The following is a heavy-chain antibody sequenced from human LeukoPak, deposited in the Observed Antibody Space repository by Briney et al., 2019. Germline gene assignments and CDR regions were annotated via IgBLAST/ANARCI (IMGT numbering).Heavy chain of an antibody. D-gene: IGHD3-22*01. J-gene: IGHJ3*02. CDR1: GFSFSSNT. Sequence: PGGSLRLSCAASGFSFSSNTMNWVRQAPGKGLEWVSTISISSTHKYYAESVKDRFTISRDNAKSSLYLQMNSLRAEDTAVYYCARVAGGSLLHSHAFDIWGQGTMVTVSS. V-gene: IGHV3-21*01. CDR2: ISISSTHK. CDR3: ARVAGGSLLHSHAFDI.